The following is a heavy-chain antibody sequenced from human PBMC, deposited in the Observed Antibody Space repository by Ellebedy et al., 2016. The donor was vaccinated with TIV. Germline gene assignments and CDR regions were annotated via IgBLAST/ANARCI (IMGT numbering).Heavy chain of an antibody. CDR3: ARDHDYGDSERESYFDH. CDR2: IIPVLGFP. D-gene: IGHD4-17*01. J-gene: IGHJ4*02. V-gene: IGHV1-69*10. CDR1: AGSFTSYA. Sequence: SVKVSCKASAGSFTSYAFTWMRQAPGQGLEWMGGIIPVLGFPHYSQKFQDRVTFTADTSTNTVFMELSGLRSEDTAIYYCARDHDYGDSERESYFDHWGQGTLITVSS.